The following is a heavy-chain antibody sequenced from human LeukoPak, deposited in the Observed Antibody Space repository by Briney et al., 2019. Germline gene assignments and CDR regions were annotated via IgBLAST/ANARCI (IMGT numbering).Heavy chain of an antibody. CDR1: GFTFSSYE. V-gene: IGHV3-48*03. J-gene: IGHJ6*04. CDR2: ISSGGRTI. CDR3: ARGRLGGMDV. Sequence: AGSLTVSRAASGFTFSSYEMNWVRQAPGKGLEWVAYISSGGRTIHYADSVKGRFTISRDNAKNTLYLQMNSLRGEDTAVYYCARGRLGGMDVWGEGTADTVSS. D-gene: IGHD3-16*01.